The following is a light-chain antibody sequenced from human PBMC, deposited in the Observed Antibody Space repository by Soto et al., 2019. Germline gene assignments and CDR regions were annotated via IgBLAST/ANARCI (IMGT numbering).Light chain of an antibody. Sequence: QSALTQPPSASRSPGQSVTISCTGTSSDIGGYNFVSWYQQHPGKAPKVLIYEVSKRASGVPDRFSGSKSGNTASLTVTGLQAEDEADYYCTSYARSNNVLFGGGTKVTVL. CDR2: EVS. CDR1: SSDIGGYNF. CDR3: TSYARSNNVL. J-gene: IGLJ2*01. V-gene: IGLV2-8*02.